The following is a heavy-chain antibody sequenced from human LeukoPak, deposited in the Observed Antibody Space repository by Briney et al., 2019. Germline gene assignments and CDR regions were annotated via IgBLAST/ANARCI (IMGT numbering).Heavy chain of an antibody. CDR1: GFTFSSYW. V-gene: IGHV3-74*01. J-gene: IGHJ4*01. D-gene: IGHD3-3*01. CDR3: ARAALECYSNDY. Sequence: GGSLRLSCAASGFTFSSYWMHWVRQAPGKGLVWVARINNDGGNTSYADSVKGRFTISRDNAKNTLYLQMDSLRAEDTAVYYCARAALECYSNDYWGPGNLCSVSS. CDR2: INNDGGNT.